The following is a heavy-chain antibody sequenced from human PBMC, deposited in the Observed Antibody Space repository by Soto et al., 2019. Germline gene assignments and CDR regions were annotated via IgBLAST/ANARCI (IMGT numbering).Heavy chain of an antibody. CDR3: AGSPGIFSAFDI. CDR2: ISGSGGST. CDR1: GFTFSSYA. J-gene: IGHJ3*02. V-gene: IGHV3-23*01. Sequence: GGSLRLSCAASGFTFSSYAMSWVRQAPGKGLEWVSAISGSGGSTYYADSVKGRFTISRDNSKNTLYLQMNSLRAEDTAVYYCAGSPGIFSAFDIWGQGTMVTVSS. D-gene: IGHD2-15*01.